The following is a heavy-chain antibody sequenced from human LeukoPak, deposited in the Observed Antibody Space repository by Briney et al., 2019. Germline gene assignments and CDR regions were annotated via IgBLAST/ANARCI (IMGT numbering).Heavy chain of an antibody. Sequence: ASVKVSCKASRYSFTGYYMHWVRLAPGQGLEWMGWINVDSGGTKYAEKVKGRVTMTRDTSISTAYMELSRLRSDDTAVYYCARDEGYYNYMDVWGKGTTASASS. CDR1: RYSFTGYY. CDR2: INVDSGGT. CDR3: ARDEGYYNYMDV. V-gene: IGHV1-2*02. J-gene: IGHJ6*03.